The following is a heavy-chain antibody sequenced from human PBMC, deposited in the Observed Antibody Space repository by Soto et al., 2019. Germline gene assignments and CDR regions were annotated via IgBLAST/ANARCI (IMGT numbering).Heavy chain of an antibody. V-gene: IGHV4-59*11. J-gene: IGHJ4*02. CDR3: ARERLGTYRSREPFDY. CDR1: DGTISSHY. D-gene: IGHD1-26*01. Sequence: SETLSHTCTVADGTISSHYWSWIRQPPGKGLEWIGYIYYSGSTNYNPSLKSRVTISVDTSKNQFSLKLSSVTAADTAVYYCARERLGTYRSREPFDYWGQGTLVTVSS. CDR2: IYYSGST.